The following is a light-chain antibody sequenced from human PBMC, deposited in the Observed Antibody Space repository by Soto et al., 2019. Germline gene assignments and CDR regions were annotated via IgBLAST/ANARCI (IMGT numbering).Light chain of an antibody. V-gene: IGKV1-33*01. CDR2: AAS. J-gene: IGKJ4*01. Sequence: DIQMTQSPSSLSASVGDRVTITCQASQDLSNYLNYYQQKPGKAPKLLIYAASNLETGVSSRFSGSGSGTDFTFTISSLQPEDIATYYCQQYDNLPSLTFGGGTKVVIK. CDR3: QQYDNLPSLT. CDR1: QDLSNY.